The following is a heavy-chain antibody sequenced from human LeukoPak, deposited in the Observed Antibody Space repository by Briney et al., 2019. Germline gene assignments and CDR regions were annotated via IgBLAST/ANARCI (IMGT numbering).Heavy chain of an antibody. CDR2: IYYSGST. CDR3: ASSDYYDSSGFRY. CDR1: GGSISSYY. J-gene: IGHJ4*02. D-gene: IGHD3-22*01. V-gene: IGHV4-59*08. Sequence: PSETLSLTCTVSGGSISSYYWSWIRQPPGKGLEWIGYIYYSGSTNYNPSLKSRVTISVDTSKNQFSLKLSSVTAADTAVYYCASSDYYDSSGFRYWGQGTLVTVS.